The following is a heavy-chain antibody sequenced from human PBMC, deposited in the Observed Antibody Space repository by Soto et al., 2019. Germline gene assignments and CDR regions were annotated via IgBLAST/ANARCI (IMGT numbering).Heavy chain of an antibody. CDR1: GFTFSDYY. CDR2: ISSSSSYT. Sequence: QVQLVESGGGLVKPGGSLRLSCAASGFTFSDYYMSWIRQAPGKGLEWVSYISSSSSYTNYADSVKGRFTISRDNAKNSLYLQMNSLRAEDTAVYYCARDTHHYIAVAGFEYYWGQGTLVTVSS. J-gene: IGHJ4*02. CDR3: ARDTHHYIAVAGFEYY. D-gene: IGHD6-19*01. V-gene: IGHV3-11*05.